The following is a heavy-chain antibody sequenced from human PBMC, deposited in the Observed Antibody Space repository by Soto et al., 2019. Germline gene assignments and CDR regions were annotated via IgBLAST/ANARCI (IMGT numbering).Heavy chain of an antibody. V-gene: IGHV3-23*01. CDR1: GFTFSSYA. CDR2: ISGSGGST. D-gene: IGHD3-3*01. CDR3: ASDVLRFLEWLPTDY. J-gene: IGHJ4*02. Sequence: PGGSLRLSCAASGFTFSSYAMSWVRQAPGKGLEWVSAISGSGGSTYYAGSVKGRFTISRDNSKNTLYLQMNSLRAEDTAVYYCASDVLRFLEWLPTDYWGQGTLVTVSS.